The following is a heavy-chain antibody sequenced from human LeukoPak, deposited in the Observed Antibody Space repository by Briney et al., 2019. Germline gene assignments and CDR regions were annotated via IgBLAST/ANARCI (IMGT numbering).Heavy chain of an antibody. CDR3: ARVGAHDGGY. Sequence: ASVKVSCKAAGDSFSNYVIDWVRQAPGQGLEWMGRFIPMFGIPHNAQKFQGRVTISADKSTSTVYMELSSLTYEDTAVYYCARVGAHDGGYWGQGTPVTVSS. V-gene: IGHV1-69*04. CDR2: FIPMFGIP. CDR1: GDSFSNYV. D-gene: IGHD3-10*01. J-gene: IGHJ4*02.